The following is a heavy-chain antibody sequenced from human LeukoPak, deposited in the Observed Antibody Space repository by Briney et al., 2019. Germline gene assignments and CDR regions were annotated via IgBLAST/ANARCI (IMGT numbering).Heavy chain of an antibody. D-gene: IGHD1-26*01. Sequence: PGGSLRLSCAASGFTFTGYEMNWVRQPPGKGLEWIGEVHLNGATNYNPSVEGRVTMSIDKSKNHLSLEVISVTAADTAMYYCTRESGAFSPFGFWGQGTLVTVSS. CDR2: VHLNGAT. J-gene: IGHJ4*02. V-gene: IGHV4-34*01. CDR3: TRESGAFSPFGF. CDR1: GFTFTGYE.